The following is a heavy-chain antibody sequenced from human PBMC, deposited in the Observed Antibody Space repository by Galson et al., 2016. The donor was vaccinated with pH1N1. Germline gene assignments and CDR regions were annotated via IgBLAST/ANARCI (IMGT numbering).Heavy chain of an antibody. CDR1: GYTFASYA. J-gene: IGHJ4*02. CDR3: ARESYRCSGGSCYFDS. Sequence: QSGAEVKKPGKSLEISCKASGYTFASYAINWVRQVPGQGLEWMGWIHTTTGDPSYGQGFTGRFVFSLDTSVTTAYLQISSLKTEDAAVYYCARESYRCSGGSCYFDSWGQGTLVTVSS. D-gene: IGHD2-15*01. V-gene: IGHV7-4-1*02. CDR2: IHTTTGDP.